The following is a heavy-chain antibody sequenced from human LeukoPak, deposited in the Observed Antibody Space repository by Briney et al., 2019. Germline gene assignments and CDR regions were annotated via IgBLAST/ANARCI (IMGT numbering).Heavy chain of an antibody. V-gene: IGHV4-34*01. CDR2: INHSGST. J-gene: IGHJ4*02. CDR1: GGSFSGYY. CDR3: ARGGPMYYDFWSGPQGVGYFDY. Sequence: PSETLSLTPAVYGGSFSGYYWSWIRHPPGKGLEWIGEINHSGSTNYNPSLKSRVTISVDTSKNQFSLKLSSVTAADTAVYYCARGGPMYYDFWSGPQGVGYFDYWGQGTLVTVSS. D-gene: IGHD3-3*01.